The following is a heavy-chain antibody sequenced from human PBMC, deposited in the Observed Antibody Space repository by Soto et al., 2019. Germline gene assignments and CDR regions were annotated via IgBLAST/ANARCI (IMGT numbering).Heavy chain of an antibody. CDR2: ISGPSIYI. Sequence: EVQLVESGGGLVKPGGSLRLSCVASGFTFSGYSINWVRQAPGKGLEWVSYISGPSIYIYYADSVKGRFTISRDNAKSAVYLQMNSLRAEDTAVYSCARGFRSGFNVWGQGTTVSVSS. D-gene: IGHD3-3*01. J-gene: IGHJ6*02. V-gene: IGHV3-21*01. CDR1: GFTFSGYS. CDR3: ARGFRSGFNV.